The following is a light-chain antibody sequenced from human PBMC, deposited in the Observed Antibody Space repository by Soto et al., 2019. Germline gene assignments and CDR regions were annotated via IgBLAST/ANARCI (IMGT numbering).Light chain of an antibody. J-gene: IGLJ2*01. CDR1: NIGSKS. CDR3: QVWDSTSEVV. CDR2: YDS. V-gene: IGLV3-21*04. Sequence: VLTQPPSVSVAPGKTARITCGGNNIGSKSVHWYQQKPGQAPVLVIYYDSDRPSGIPERFSGSNSGNTATLTISRVEAGDEADYYCQVWDSTSEVVFGGGTKLTVL.